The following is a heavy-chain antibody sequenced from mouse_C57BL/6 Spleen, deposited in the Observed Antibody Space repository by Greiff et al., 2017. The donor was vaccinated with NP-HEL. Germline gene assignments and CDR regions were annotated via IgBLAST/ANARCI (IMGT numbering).Heavy chain of an antibody. CDR2: IRNKANGYTT. CDR3: ARDEGWDWYFDV. CDR1: GFTFTDYY. V-gene: IGHV7-3*01. Sequence: DVQLVESGGGLVQPGGSLSLSCAASGFTFTDYYMSWVRQPPGQALEWLGFIRNKANGYTTEYSASVKGRFTISRDNSQSILYLQMNALRAEDSATYYCARDEGWDWYFDVWGTGTTVTVSS. J-gene: IGHJ1*03. D-gene: IGHD1-1*02.